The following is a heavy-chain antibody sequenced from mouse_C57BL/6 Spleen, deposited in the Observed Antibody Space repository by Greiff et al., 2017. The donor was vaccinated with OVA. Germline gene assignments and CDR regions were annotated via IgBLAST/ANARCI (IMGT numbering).Heavy chain of an antibody. D-gene: IGHD1-1*01. J-gene: IGHJ1*03. Sequence: VQLQQPGAELVKPGASVKLSCKASGYTFTSYWMHWVKQRPGRGLEWIGRIDPNSGGTKYTEKFKSKATLTVDKPSITAYLQLSSLTSEDSAIYDCAREWLSSVVESSYGHFDVWGTETTVTVSS. V-gene: IGHV1-72*01. CDR3: AREWLSSVVESSYGHFDV. CDR1: GYTFTSYW. CDR2: IDPNSGGT.